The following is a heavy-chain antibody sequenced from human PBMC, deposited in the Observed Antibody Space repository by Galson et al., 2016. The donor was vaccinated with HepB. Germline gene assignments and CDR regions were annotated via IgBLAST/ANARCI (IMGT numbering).Heavy chain of an antibody. Sequence: SLRLSCAATGFSFSHHYMSWIRQVPGKGLEWIAYIDKSGSPLYYADSVKGRFTISRDNARNSLYLQLNSLRADDTALYYCARDPDTSSKVDVWGHGTTVIVSS. D-gene: IGHD5-18*01. CDR3: ARDPDTSSKVDV. CDR1: GFSFSHHY. CDR2: IDKSGSPL. J-gene: IGHJ6*02. V-gene: IGHV3-11*01.